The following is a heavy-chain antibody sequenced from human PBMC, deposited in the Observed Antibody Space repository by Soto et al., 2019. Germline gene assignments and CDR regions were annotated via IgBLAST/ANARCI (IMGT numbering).Heavy chain of an antibody. CDR2: IWYDGSNK. Sequence: GGSLRLSCAASGFTFSSYGMHWVRQAPGKGLEWVAVIWYDGSNKYYADSVKGRFTISRDNSKNTLYLQMNSLRAEDTAVYYCARGRYFDSSDYSYYFDYWGQGILVTVSS. CDR3: ARGRYFDSSDYSYYFDY. J-gene: IGHJ4*02. V-gene: IGHV3-33*01. D-gene: IGHD3-22*01. CDR1: GFTFSSYG.